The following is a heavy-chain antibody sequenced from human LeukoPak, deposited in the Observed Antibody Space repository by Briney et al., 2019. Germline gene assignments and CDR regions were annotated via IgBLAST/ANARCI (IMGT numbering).Heavy chain of an antibody. V-gene: IGHV3-23*01. CDR3: AKVPLGDYDFWSGSNWFDP. Sequence: PGGSLRLSCAASGFTFSSYAMSWVRQAPGKGREWVSAISGSGGSTYYADSVKGRFTISRDNSKNTLYLQMNSLRAEDTAVYYCAKVPLGDYDFWSGSNWFDPWGQGTLVTVSS. CDR2: ISGSGGST. CDR1: GFTFSSYA. J-gene: IGHJ5*02. D-gene: IGHD3-3*01.